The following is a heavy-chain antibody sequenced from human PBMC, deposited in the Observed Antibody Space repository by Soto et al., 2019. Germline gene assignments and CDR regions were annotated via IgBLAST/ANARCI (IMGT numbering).Heavy chain of an antibody. CDR2: IYYSGST. D-gene: IGHD3-9*01. CDR3: ARSYRTDWSWFDP. V-gene: IGHV4-39*01. J-gene: IGHJ5*02. CDR1: GGSISSSSYY. Sequence: SETLSLTCTVSGGSISSSSYYWGWIRQPPGKGLEWIGSIYYSGSTYYNPSLKSRVTISVDTSKNQFSLKLSSVTAADTAVYYCARSYRTDWSWFDPWGQGTLVTVSS.